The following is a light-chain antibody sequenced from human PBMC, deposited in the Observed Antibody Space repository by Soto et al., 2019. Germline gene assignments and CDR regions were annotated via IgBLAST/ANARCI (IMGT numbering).Light chain of an antibody. CDR1: SSNIGSTT. CDR2: GNN. CDR3: ASWDDSLNVVM. Sequence: QLVLTQPPSASGTPGQRVTISCSGSSSNIGSTTVNWYRQLPGTAPKLLIYGNNQRPSGVPDRFSGSKSGTSASLAISGLQSEDEAHYYCASWDDSLNVVMFGGGTKLTVL. V-gene: IGLV1-44*01. J-gene: IGLJ3*02.